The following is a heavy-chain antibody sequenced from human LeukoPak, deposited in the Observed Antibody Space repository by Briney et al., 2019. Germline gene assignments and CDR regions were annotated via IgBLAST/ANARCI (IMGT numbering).Heavy chain of an antibody. D-gene: IGHD3-10*01. CDR3: ATDNYGTLDY. J-gene: IGHJ4*02. CDR1: GYTFTAYY. V-gene: IGHV1-2*02. Sequence: GASVKVSCKASGYTFTAYYIHWVRRAPGQGLEWMGWIDPRSGATKCTQKFQGRVTMTRDTSITTVYLELYGLTFDDTAVYYCATDNYGTLDYWGQGTLVTVSS. CDR2: IDPRSGAT.